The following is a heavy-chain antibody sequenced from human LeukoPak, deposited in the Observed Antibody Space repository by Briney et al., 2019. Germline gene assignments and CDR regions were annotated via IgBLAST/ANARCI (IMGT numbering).Heavy chain of an antibody. J-gene: IGHJ4*02. CDR1: GFPVNSNY. CDR2: IYREETT. Sequence: PGGSLRLSCAASGFPVNSNYMTWVRQAPGEGREWVSAIYREETTFYADSVKGRFTFSRDNCKNMVYLQMNRMRVDDTPVYYCARAWRYAATGHYLDYWGQGVLVTVSS. D-gene: IGHD4/OR15-4a*01. CDR3: ARAWRYAATGHYLDY. V-gene: IGHV3-53*01.